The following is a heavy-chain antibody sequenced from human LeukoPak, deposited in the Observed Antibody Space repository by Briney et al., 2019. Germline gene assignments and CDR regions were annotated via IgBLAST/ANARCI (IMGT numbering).Heavy chain of an antibody. CDR3: AKETSSGNFVTIDC. CDR2: ITGDGGGT. J-gene: IGHJ4*02. CDR1: GFTFSSYS. V-gene: IGHV3-23*01. D-gene: IGHD1-26*01. Sequence: GGSLRLSCEVSGFTFSSYSMSWVRQTPEKGLEWVSAITGDGGGTNHADSVKGRFFISRDNSKNTLYLQMNSLRAEDTAVYYCAKETSSGNFVTIDCWGQGALVTVSS.